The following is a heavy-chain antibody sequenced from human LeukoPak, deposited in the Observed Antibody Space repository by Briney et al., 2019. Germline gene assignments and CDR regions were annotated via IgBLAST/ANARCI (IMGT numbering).Heavy chain of an antibody. CDR2: IYYSGSN. CDR1: GVSMSSYY. J-gene: IGHJ3*01. V-gene: IGHV4-59*01. D-gene: IGHD2-21*02. CDR3: ARSLPYPFGGDCWGFFDL. Sequence: SETLSLTCTVSGVSMSSYYWSWIRQPPGKGLEWIGYIYYSGSNKYNPSLKSRVAISIDTSKNQFSLKLNSVTTADTAVYYCARSLPYPFGGDCWGFFDLWGQGTLVPVSS.